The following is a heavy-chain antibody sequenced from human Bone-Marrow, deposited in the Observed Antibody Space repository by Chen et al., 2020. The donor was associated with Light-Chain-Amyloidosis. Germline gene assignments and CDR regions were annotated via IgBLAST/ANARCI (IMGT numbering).Heavy chain of an antibody. Sequence: IGWVRQMPGKGLAWMGIIYPGDSDTRYSPSFQGQVTISADKSISTAYLQWSSLKASDTAMYYCARLQTWFGEFSWGENWFDPWGQGTLVTVSS. CDR3: ARLQTWFGEFSWGENWFDP. V-gene: IGHV5-51*01. D-gene: IGHD3-10*01. CDR2: IYPGDSDT. J-gene: IGHJ5*02.